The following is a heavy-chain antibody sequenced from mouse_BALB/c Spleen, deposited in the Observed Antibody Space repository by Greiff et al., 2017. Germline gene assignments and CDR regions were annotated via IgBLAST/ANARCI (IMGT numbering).Heavy chain of an antibody. Sequence: EVMLVESGGGLVQPGGSRKLSCAASGFTFSSFGMHWVRQAPEKGLEWVAYISSGSSTIYYADTVKGRVTISRDNPKNTLFLQMTSLRSEDTAMYYCAREPGIYYDYDSPYWGQGTLVTVSA. D-gene: IGHD2-4*01. CDR2: ISSGSSTI. V-gene: IGHV5-17*02. CDR3: AREPGIYYDYDSPY. J-gene: IGHJ3*01. CDR1: GFTFSSFG.